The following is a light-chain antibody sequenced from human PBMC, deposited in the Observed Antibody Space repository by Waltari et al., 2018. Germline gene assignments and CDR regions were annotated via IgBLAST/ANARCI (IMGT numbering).Light chain of an antibody. Sequence: QAVLTQPSSLSASPGASASLTCTLRRAIYVGTNRIFWYQQKAGSPPQYLLRYNSDSDKQQRSGVPSRFSGSKDASANAGILLISGLQSEDEADYYCMIWHNSSWVFGGGTKVTVL. CDR3: MIWHNSSWV. V-gene: IGLV5-45*02. J-gene: IGLJ3*02. CDR2: YNSDSDK. CDR1: RAIYVGTNR.